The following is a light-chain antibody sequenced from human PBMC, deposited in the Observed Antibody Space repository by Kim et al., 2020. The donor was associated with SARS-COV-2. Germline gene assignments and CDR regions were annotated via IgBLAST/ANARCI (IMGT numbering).Light chain of an antibody. J-gene: IGKJ1*01. CDR1: QSVSSK. CDR3: QQYKNWRT. CDR2: GAS. Sequence: PGERATLSCRASQSVSSKVAWYQQKPGQAPRLLIYGASTRATGIPARFTGSGSGTEFTLTISSLQSEDFGVYYCQQYKNWRTFGQGTKVDIK. V-gene: IGKV3-15*01.